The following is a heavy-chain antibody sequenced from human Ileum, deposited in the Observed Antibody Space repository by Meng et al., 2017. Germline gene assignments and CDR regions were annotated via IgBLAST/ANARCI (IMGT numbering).Heavy chain of an antibody. Sequence: GESLKISCAASGFTLSGIWMSWVRQAPGEGLEWVANMSPDGSQRYYVDSVKGRFTISRDNAKNALFLQMNSLRAEETAMYYCVSWHGESNYWGQGTLVTVSS. CDR2: MSPDGSQR. V-gene: IGHV3-7*01. D-gene: IGHD3-10*01. CDR1: GFTLSGIW. J-gene: IGHJ4*02. CDR3: VSWHGESNY.